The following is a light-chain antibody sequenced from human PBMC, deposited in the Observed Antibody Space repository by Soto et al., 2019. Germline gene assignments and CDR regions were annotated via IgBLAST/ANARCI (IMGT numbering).Light chain of an antibody. Sequence: QSALTQAASVSGSPGQSITISCTGTSSDVGSYNLVSWYQQHPGKAPKVMIYEVSKRPSGVYNRFSGSKSGNTASLTISGLQAEDEAGYYCCSYAGSSTPLIFGTGTKLNVL. J-gene: IGLJ1*01. CDR2: EVS. CDR3: CSYAGSSTPLI. CDR1: SSDVGSYNL. V-gene: IGLV2-23*02.